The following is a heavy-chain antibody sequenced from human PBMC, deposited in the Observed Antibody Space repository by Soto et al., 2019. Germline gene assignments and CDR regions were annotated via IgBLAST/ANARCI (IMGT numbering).Heavy chain of an antibody. V-gene: IGHV3-30*18. J-gene: IGHJ6*02. CDR1: GFTFSSYG. Sequence: QVQLVESGGGVVQPGRSLRLSCAASGFTFSSYGMHWVRQAPGKGLEWVAVISYDGGNKYYADSVKGRYTIFRDNSKNTLYLQMNSLRAEDTAVYYCAKEVGRRSDYDSYGMDVWGQGTTVTVSS. D-gene: IGHD3-10*01. CDR3: AKEVGRRSDYDSYGMDV. CDR2: ISYDGGNK.